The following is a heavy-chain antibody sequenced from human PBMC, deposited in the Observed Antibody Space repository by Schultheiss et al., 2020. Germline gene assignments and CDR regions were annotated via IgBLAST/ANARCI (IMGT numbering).Heavy chain of an antibody. V-gene: IGHV3-49*04. CDR2: IRSKAYGGTT. J-gene: IGHJ6*03. CDR1: GFTFGDYA. Sequence: GGSLRLSCTASGFTFGDYAMSWVRQAPGKGLEWVGFIRSKAYGGTTEYAASVKGRFTISRDNSKNTLYLQMNSLRAEDTAVYYCARGKYYYYYMDVWGKGTTVTVSS. CDR3: ARGKYYYYYMDV.